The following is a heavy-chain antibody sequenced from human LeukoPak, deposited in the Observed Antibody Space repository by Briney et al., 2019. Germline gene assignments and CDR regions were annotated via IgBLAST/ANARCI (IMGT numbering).Heavy chain of an antibody. V-gene: IGHV1-69*04. CDR2: IIPILGIA. CDR3: ARESDYVWGSYRLHAFDI. D-gene: IGHD3-16*02. J-gene: IGHJ3*02. CDR1: GYTFTSYY. Sequence: SVKVSCKASGYTFTSYYMHWVRQAPGQGLEWMGRIIPILGIANYAQKFQGRVTITADKSTSTAYMELSSLRSEDTAVYYCARESDYVWGSYRLHAFDIWGQGTMVTVSS.